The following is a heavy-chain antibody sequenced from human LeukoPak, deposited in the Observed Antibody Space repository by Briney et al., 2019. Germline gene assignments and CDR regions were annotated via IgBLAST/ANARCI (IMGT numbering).Heavy chain of an antibody. V-gene: IGHV4-61*01. CDR1: GGSVSSGSYY. Sequence: SETLSLTCTVSGGSVSSGSYYWSWIRQPPGKGLEWIGYIYYSGSTNYNPSLKSRVTISVDTSKNQFSLKLSSVTAADTAVYYCARAVVVVAATFWFDPWGQGTLVTVFS. J-gene: IGHJ5*02. D-gene: IGHD2-15*01. CDR3: ARAVVVVAATFWFDP. CDR2: IYYSGST.